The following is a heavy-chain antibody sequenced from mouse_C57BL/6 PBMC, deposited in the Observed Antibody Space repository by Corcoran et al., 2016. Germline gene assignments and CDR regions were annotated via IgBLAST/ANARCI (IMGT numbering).Heavy chain of an antibody. V-gene: IGHV9-3*01. J-gene: IGHJ2*01. CDR2: INTYSGVP. D-gene: IGHD1-1*01. Sequence: QIQLVQSGPELKKPGETVKISCKASGYTFTTYGMSWVKQAPGKGLKWMGWINTYSGVPTYADDFKGRFAFSLETSASTAYLQINNLKNEDTATYFCAMGLDYGSSVYFDYWGQGTTLTVSS. CDR1: GYTFTTYG. CDR3: AMGLDYGSSVYFDY.